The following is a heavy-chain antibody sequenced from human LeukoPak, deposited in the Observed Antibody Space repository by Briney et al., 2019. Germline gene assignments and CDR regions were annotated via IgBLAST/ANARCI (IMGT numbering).Heavy chain of an antibody. CDR2: IYHSGST. CDR3: ARGEVPAAINYFDY. V-gene: IGHV4-38-2*01. D-gene: IGHD2-2*01. Sequence: PSETLSLTCAVSGYFISSGYYWGWIRQPPGKGLEWIGSIYHSGSTYYNPSLKSRVTISVDTSKNQFSLKLSSVTAADTAVYYCARGEVPAAINYFDYWGQGTLVTVSS. CDR1: GYFISSGYY. J-gene: IGHJ4*02.